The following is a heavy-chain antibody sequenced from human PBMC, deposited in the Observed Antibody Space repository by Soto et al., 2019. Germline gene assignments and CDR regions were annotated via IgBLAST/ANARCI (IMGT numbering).Heavy chain of an antibody. Sequence: QPGGSLRLSCTASGFTFGDYAMSWFRQAPGKGLEWVGFIRSKAYGGTTEYAASVKGRFTISRDDSKSIAYLQMNSLKTEDTAVYYCTRDRYGATVTTTRAQPAYLYYYGMDVWGQGTTVTVSS. CDR1: GFTFGDYA. J-gene: IGHJ6*02. D-gene: IGHD4-17*01. CDR2: IRSKAYGGTT. CDR3: TRDRYGATVTTTRAQPAYLYYYGMDV. V-gene: IGHV3-49*03.